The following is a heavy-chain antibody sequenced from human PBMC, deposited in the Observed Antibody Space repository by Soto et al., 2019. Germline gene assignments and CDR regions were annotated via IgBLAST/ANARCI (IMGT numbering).Heavy chain of an antibody. CDR2: IYYSGST. D-gene: IGHD5-12*01. V-gene: IGHV4-30-4*01. Sequence: SETLSLTCTVSGGSISSGDYYWSWIRQPPGKGLEWIGHIYYSGSTYYNPSLKSRVTISVDTSKNQFSLKLSSVTAADTAVYYCARDVRYDETYYYYGMDVWGQGTTVTVSS. CDR1: GGSISSGDYY. CDR3: ARDVRYDETYYYYGMDV. J-gene: IGHJ6*02.